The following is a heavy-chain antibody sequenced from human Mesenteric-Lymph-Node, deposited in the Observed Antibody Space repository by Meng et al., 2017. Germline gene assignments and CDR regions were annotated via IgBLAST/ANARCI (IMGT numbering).Heavy chain of an antibody. CDR1: GYSFTSYW. V-gene: IGHV5-51*01. CDR2: IYPGDSDT. Sequence: GGSLRLSCKGSGYSFTSYWIGWVCQMPGKGLEWMGIIYPGDSDTRYSPSFQGRVTISADKSSSTAYLQWSSLKASDTAMYYCASGSWGSGGYYFDYWGQGTLVTVSS. J-gene: IGHJ4*02. CDR3: ASGSWGSGGYYFDY. D-gene: IGHD3-16*01.